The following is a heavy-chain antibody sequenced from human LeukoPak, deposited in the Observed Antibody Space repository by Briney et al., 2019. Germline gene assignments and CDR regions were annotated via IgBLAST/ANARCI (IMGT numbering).Heavy chain of an antibody. Sequence: PSETLSLTCTVSGGSISSDYWSWIRQPPGKGLEWIGNIYYSGSTNYNPSLNSRVTISLDTSKNQLSLNLNSVTAADTAVYYCVGTTKWLAFDYWGQGVLVTVSS. CDR2: IYYSGST. V-gene: IGHV4-59*01. J-gene: IGHJ4*02. CDR1: GGSISSDY. CDR3: VGTTKWLAFDY. D-gene: IGHD5-24*01.